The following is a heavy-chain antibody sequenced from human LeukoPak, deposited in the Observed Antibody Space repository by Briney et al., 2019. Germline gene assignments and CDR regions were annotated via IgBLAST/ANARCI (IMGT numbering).Heavy chain of an antibody. J-gene: IGHJ4*02. CDR3: AMSRWFGELDFDY. CDR1: GYTFTGYY. CDR2: INPNSGGT. D-gene: IGHD3-10*01. Sequence: ASVKVSCKASGYTFTGYYMHWVRQAPGQGLEWMGWINPNSGGTNYAQKFQGRVTMTRDTSNSTAYMELSRLRSDDTAVYYCAMSRWFGELDFDYWGQGTLVTVSS. V-gene: IGHV1-2*02.